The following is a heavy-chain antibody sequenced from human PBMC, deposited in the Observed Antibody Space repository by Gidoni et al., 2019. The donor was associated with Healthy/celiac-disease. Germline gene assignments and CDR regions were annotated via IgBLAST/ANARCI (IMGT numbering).Heavy chain of an antibody. V-gene: IGHV3-15*01. CDR2: IKSKTDGGTT. D-gene: IGHD3-22*01. CDR1: GFTFSHAW. J-gene: IGHJ3*02. Sequence: EVQLVESGGGLVKPGGSLSLSCAASGFTFSHAWLRWVRQAPGKGLEWVGRIKSKTDGGTTDYAAPVKGRFTISRDDSKNTLYLQMNSLKTEDTAVYYCRYRTREIVVVIRGAFDIWGQGTMVTVSS. CDR3: RYRTREIVVVIRGAFDI.